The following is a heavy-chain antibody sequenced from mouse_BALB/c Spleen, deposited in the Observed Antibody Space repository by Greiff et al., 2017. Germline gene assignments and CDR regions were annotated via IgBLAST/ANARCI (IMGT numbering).Heavy chain of an antibody. V-gene: IGHV5-12-1*01. J-gene: IGHJ4*01. CDR1: GFAFSSYD. CDR3: ARLMNDAMDY. Sequence: EVQRVESGGGLVKPGGSLKLSCAASGFAFSSYDMSWVRQTPEKRLEWVAYISSGSSTIYYADTVKGRFTISRDNPKNTLFLQMTSLRSEDTAMYYCARLMNDAMDYWGQGTSVTVSS. CDR2: ISSGSSTI.